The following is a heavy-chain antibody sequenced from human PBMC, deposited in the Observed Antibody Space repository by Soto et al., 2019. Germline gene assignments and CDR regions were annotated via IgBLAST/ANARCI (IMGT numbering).Heavy chain of an antibody. CDR3: ARTGYYYGSGSPSNWFDP. Sequence: SVKVSCKASGGTFSCYTISWVRQAPGQGLEWMGRIIPILGIANYAQKFQGRVTITADKSTSTAYMELSSLRSEDTAVYYCARTGYYYGSGSPSNWFDPWGQGTLVTVSS. J-gene: IGHJ5*02. CDR1: GGTFSCYT. V-gene: IGHV1-69*02. D-gene: IGHD3-10*01. CDR2: IIPILGIA.